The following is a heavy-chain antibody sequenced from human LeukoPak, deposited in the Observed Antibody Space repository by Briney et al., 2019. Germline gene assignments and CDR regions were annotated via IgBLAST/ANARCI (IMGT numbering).Heavy chain of an antibody. V-gene: IGHV3-33*08. D-gene: IGHD4-17*01. CDR3: ARDHGTTVYYFDY. CDR1: GFTFSNYG. Sequence: PGGSLRLSCAASGFTFSNYGMHWVRQAPGKGLEWVAVIWYDGSKKYYTDSVKGRFTISRDNSKNTLYLQMNSLRAEDTAVYYCARDHGTTVYYFDYWGQGTLVTVSS. CDR2: IWYDGSKK. J-gene: IGHJ4*02.